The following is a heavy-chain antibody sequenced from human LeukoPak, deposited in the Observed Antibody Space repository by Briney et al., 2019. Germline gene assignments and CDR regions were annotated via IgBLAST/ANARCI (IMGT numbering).Heavy chain of an antibody. V-gene: IGHV3-30*04. CDR1: GFTFSSYA. J-gene: IGHJ4*02. CDR2: ISYDGSNK. Sequence: GGSLRLSCAASGFTFSSYAMHWVRQAPGKGLEWVAVISYDGSNKYYADSVKGRFTISRDNSKNTLYLQMNSLRAEDTAVYYCARDGEPHGYYDSSGYHDYWGQGTLVTVSS. CDR3: ARDGEPHGYYDSSGYHDY. D-gene: IGHD3-22*01.